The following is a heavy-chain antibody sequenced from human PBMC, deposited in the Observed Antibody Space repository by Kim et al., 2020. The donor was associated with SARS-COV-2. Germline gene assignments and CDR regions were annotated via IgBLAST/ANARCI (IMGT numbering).Heavy chain of an antibody. D-gene: IGHD6-19*01. Sequence: GGSLRLSCAASGFTVSSNYMSWVRQAPGKGLEWVSVIYSGGSTYYADSVKGRFTISRDNSKNTLYLQMNSLRAEDTAVYYCARQSSGQWLAYFDYWGQGTLVTVSS. CDR1: GFTVSSNY. V-gene: IGHV3-53*01. CDR2: IYSGGST. J-gene: IGHJ4*02. CDR3: ARQSSGQWLAYFDY.